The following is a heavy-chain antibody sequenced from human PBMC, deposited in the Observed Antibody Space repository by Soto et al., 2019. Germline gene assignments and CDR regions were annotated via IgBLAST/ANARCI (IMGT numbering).Heavy chain of an antibody. V-gene: IGHV5-51*01. Sequence: GESLKICCNGAGYTCSIYWSGWGREMPGEGLEWMGVIYPSDSDIRYSPSFQGKVTISADKSITTAYLQWSSLKAADTAMYYCVRSGTSSGRFSDYWGQGTPVTVSS. D-gene: IGHD2-15*01. CDR1: GYTCSIYW. J-gene: IGHJ4*02. CDR2: IYPSDSDI. CDR3: VRSGTSSGRFSDY.